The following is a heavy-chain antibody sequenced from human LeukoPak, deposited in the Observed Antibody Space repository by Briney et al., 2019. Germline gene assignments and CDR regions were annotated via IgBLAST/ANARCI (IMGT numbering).Heavy chain of an antibody. CDR3: AKARQAYYYYGMDV. V-gene: IGHV3-9*01. CDR1: GFTFDGYA. J-gene: IGHJ6*02. CDR2: ISWNSGSI. Sequence: GGSLRLSCAASGFTFDGYAMHWVRQAPGKGLEWVSGISWNSGSIGYADSVKGRFTISRDNAKNSLYLQMNSLRAEDTALYYCAKARQAYYYYGMDVWGQGTTVTVSS.